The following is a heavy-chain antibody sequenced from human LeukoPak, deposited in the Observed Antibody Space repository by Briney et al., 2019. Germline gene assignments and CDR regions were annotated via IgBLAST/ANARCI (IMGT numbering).Heavy chain of an antibody. D-gene: IGHD3-22*01. CDR3: ARDYYGSSGYYPHDY. CDR1: GFTVSSNY. Sequence: GGSLRLSCAASGFTVSSNYMSWVRQAPGKGLEWVSVIYSGGSTYYADSVKGRFTISRDNSKNTLYLQMHSLRVEDTAVYYCARDYYGSSGYYPHDYWGQGSLVTVSS. J-gene: IGHJ4*02. V-gene: IGHV3-53*01. CDR2: IYSGGST.